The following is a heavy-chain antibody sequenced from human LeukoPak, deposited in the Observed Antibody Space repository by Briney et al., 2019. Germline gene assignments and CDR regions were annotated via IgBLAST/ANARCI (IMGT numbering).Heavy chain of an antibody. J-gene: IGHJ5*02. CDR1: GGSISSGGYY. D-gene: IGHD4-23*01. V-gene: IGHV4-31*03. Sequence: SETLSLTCTVSGGSISSGGYYWSWIRQHPGKGLEWIGYIYYRGSTYYNPSLKSRVTISVDTSKNQFSLKLSSVTAADTAVYYCARAHYGGNLGSWFDPWGQGTLVTVSS. CDR3: ARAHYGGNLGSWFDP. CDR2: IYYRGST.